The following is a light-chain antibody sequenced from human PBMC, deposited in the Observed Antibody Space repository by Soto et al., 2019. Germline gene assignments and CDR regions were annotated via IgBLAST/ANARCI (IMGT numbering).Light chain of an antibody. V-gene: IGKV3-20*01. CDR3: QQHGRSTKT. Sequence: EVLWPQSLAIGSLSPAEIASLSFRASQSVSSNXLALSKQKPGQTPSLLIDCPSSRATGGPDRLSGSGSATDFTLTISRLDPEDFDVYYLQQHGRSTKTFGPGTKVDIK. CDR2: CPS. CDR1: QSVSSNX. J-gene: IGKJ3*01.